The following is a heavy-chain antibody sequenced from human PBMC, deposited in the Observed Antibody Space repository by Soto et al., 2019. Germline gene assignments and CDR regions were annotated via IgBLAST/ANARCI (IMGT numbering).Heavy chain of an antibody. J-gene: IGHJ3*01. Sequence: PAETLSLTCAVSGGSISSSNWWSFVRQPPGKGLEWIGEIYHSGSTNYNPSLKSRVTISVDKSKNQFSLKLSSVTAADTAVYYCARGAGCSNGLCNDGPFDFWGQGTMVTVSS. CDR2: IYHSGST. D-gene: IGHD2-8*01. CDR1: GGSISSSNW. CDR3: ARGAGCSNGLCNDGPFDF. V-gene: IGHV4-4*02.